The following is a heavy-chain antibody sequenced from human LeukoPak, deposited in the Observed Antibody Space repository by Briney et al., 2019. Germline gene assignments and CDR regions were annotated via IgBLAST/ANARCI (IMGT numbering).Heavy chain of an antibody. Sequence: SETLSLTCTVSGGSISSSSYYWGWIRQPPGKGLEWIGEINHSGSTNYNPSLKSRVTISVDTSKNQFSLKLSSVTAADTAVYYCARGLVSPTRYDSSGYYGPNFDYWGQGTLVTVSS. V-gene: IGHV4-39*07. D-gene: IGHD3-22*01. J-gene: IGHJ4*02. CDR1: GGSISSSSYY. CDR3: ARGLVSPTRYDSSGYYGPNFDY. CDR2: INHSGST.